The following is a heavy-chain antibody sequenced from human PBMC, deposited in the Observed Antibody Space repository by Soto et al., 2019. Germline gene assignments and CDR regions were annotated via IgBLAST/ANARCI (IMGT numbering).Heavy chain of an antibody. Sequence: QVQLQESGPGLVKPSQTLSLTCTVSGGSISRGGYYWSWIRQHPGKGLEWIGYIYYSGRTYYNPSVTSRVTISVDTSKNQLSLKLSSVTTAGTAVYYCARENSGGGAGAGLSDYWGLGTLVTVSS. CDR3: ARENSGGGAGAGLSDY. CDR2: IYYSGRT. J-gene: IGHJ4*02. CDR1: GGSISRGGYY. D-gene: IGHD1-26*01. V-gene: IGHV4-31*03.